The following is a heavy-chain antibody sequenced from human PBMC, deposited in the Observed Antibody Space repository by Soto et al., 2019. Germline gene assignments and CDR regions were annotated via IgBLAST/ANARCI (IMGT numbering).Heavy chain of an antibody. CDR2: IGGSDSTI. Sequence: GGSLRLSCAASGFMFRSYEMNWVRQAPGKGLEWISYIGGSDSTIYYADSAKGRFTISRDNAKNSLYLQMNSLRAEDTAVYYCARGLEYFDYWGQGTLVTVYS. V-gene: IGHV3-48*03. CDR3: ARGLEYFDY. D-gene: IGHD6-19*01. CDR1: GFMFRSYE. J-gene: IGHJ4*02.